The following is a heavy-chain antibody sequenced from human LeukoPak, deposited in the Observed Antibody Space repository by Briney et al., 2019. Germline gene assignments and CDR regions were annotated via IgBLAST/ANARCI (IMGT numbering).Heavy chain of an antibody. CDR1: GFTFDDYV. D-gene: IGHD3-22*01. V-gene: IGHV3-9*01. Sequence: GGSLRLSCAASGFTFDDYVMNWVRQAPGKGLEWVSGISWNSGNIGYADSVKGRFTISRDNAKHTLYLQMNSLTAEDTALYYFGKDIGFHEASGFDLWAIDSWGQGTLVTVSS. CDR3: GKDIGFHEASGFDLWAIDS. CDR2: ISWNSGNI. J-gene: IGHJ4*02.